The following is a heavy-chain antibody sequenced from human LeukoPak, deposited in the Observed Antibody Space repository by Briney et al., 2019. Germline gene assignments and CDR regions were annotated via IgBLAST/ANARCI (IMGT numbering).Heavy chain of an antibody. J-gene: IGHJ4*02. Sequence: GGSLRLSCAASGFAFSTYAMTWVRQAPEKGLQWVSTISTSGRATYYADSVEGRFTISRDHSKNTLYLQMNSLRADDTAVYYCAKAPRSSLDEQIDYWGQGTQVTVSP. CDR1: GFAFSTYA. V-gene: IGHV3-23*01. CDR2: ISTSGRAT. CDR3: AKAPRSSLDEQIDY. D-gene: IGHD5/OR15-5a*01.